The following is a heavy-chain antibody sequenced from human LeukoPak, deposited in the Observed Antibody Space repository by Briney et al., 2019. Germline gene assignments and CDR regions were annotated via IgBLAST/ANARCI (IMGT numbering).Heavy chain of an antibody. CDR2: MNPNSGNT. CDR1: GYTFTSYD. J-gene: IGHJ6*03. CDR3: ARDGQLWSYYYMDV. Sequence: ASVKVSCKASGYTFTSYDINWVRQATGQGLEWMGWMNPNSGNTGYAQKLQGRVTMTTDTSTSTAYMELRSLRSDDTAVYYCARDGQLWSYYYMDVWGKGTTVTVSS. D-gene: IGHD5-18*01. V-gene: IGHV1-8*02.